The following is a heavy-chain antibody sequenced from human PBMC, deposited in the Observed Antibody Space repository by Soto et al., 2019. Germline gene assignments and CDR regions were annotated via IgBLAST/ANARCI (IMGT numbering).Heavy chain of an antibody. V-gene: IGHV4-4*02. D-gene: IGHD2-15*01. CDR3: ARDRSVVVAATLALAGTGWFDP. CDR2: IYHSGST. J-gene: IGHJ5*02. Sequence: SETLSLTCAVSGGSISSSNWWSWVRQPPGKGLEWIGEIYHSGSTNYNPSLKSRVTISVDKSKNQFSLKPSSVTAANTAVYYCARDRSVVVAATLALAGTGWFDPWGQGTLVTVSS. CDR1: GGSISSSNW.